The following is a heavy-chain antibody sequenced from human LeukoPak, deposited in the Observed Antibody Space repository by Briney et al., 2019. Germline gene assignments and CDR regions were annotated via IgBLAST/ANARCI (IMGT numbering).Heavy chain of an antibody. V-gene: IGHV4-31*03. Sequence: SETLSLTCTVSGGSISSGGYYWSWIRQHLGKGLEWIGYIHYSGSTYYNPSLKSRVTISVDTSKNQFSLKLSSVTAADTAVYYCAREGPMVRGVIDYWGQGTLVTVSS. D-gene: IGHD3-10*01. CDR2: IHYSGST. J-gene: IGHJ4*02. CDR3: AREGPMVRGVIDY. CDR1: GGSISSGGYY.